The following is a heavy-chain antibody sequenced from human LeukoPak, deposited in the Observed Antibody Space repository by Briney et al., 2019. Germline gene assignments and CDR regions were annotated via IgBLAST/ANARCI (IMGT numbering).Heavy chain of an antibody. D-gene: IGHD1-20*01. CDR2: ISSSSSYI. CDR3: ARGGYNWNDGAD. V-gene: IGHV3-21*05. J-gene: IGHJ4*02. Sequence: GRSLRLAQAASGFTFSSYSISWVRQAPGNGLGWVSYISSSSSYISLADSVKGRFTFSRDNAKNSLYLQMKSLRAEDTAVYYCARGGYNWNDGADWGQGTLVTVSS. CDR1: GFTFSSYS.